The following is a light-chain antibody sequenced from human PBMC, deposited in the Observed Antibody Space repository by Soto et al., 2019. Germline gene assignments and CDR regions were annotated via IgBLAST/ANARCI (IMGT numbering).Light chain of an antibody. CDR1: TGAVTSGHY. CDR2: DTN. V-gene: IGLV7-46*01. J-gene: IGLJ3*02. CDR3: LVVYSGTLV. Sequence: QAVVTQEPSLTVSPGETVTLTCGSSTGAVTSGHYPYWFQQKPGQAPRTLICDTNNKLSWTPARFSGSLRGGKAALTLSGAQPEDEADYYCLVVYSGTLVFGGGTKLTVL.